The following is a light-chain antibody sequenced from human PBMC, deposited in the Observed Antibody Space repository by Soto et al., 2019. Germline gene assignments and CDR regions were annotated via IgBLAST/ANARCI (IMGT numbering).Light chain of an antibody. V-gene: IGKV3-11*01. CDR2: DVS. J-gene: IGKJ4*01. CDR1: QSVSSF. CDR3: QQRINWPLT. Sequence: GERATLSCKASQSVSSFLAWYQQKPGQAPRLLIYDVSSRATGSPTRFSGSGSGTDFTLTISSLEPEDFAVYYCQQRINWPLTFGGGTKVEIK.